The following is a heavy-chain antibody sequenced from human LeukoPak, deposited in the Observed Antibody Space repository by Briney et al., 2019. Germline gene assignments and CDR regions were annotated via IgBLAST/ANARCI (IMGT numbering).Heavy chain of an antibody. J-gene: IGHJ1*01. Sequence: SETLSLTCTVSGGSISSSSYYWGWIHQPPGKGLEWIGNIYYSGSTYYNPSLKSRVTISVDTSKNQFSLKLSSVTAADTAVYYCARLTSIAARPGYFQHWGQGTLVTVSS. D-gene: IGHD6-6*01. CDR1: GGSISSSSYY. CDR3: ARLTSIAARPGYFQH. V-gene: IGHV4-39*01. CDR2: IYYSGST.